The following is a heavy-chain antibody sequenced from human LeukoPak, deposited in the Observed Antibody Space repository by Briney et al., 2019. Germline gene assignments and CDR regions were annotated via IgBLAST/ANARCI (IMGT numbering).Heavy chain of an antibody. CDR3: ARGLDY. Sequence: GGSLRLSCAASGFTFSSYAMHWVRQAPGKGLEWVAVISYDGSNKYYADSVKGRFTISRDNSKNTLYLQMNSLRAEDTAVYYCARGLDYWGQGTLVTVSS. CDR1: GFTFSSYA. CDR2: ISYDGSNK. V-gene: IGHV3-30*04. J-gene: IGHJ4*02.